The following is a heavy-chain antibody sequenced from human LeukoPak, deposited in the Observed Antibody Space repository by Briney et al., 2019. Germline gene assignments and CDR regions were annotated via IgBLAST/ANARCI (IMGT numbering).Heavy chain of an antibody. Sequence: GGSLRLSCAASGFTFSSCAISWVRQAPGKGLEWVSAISGSGGNTYYADSVKGRFTISRDNSKNTLYLLMNSLRAEDTAVYYCAKASRSSGSSRPFDYWGQGTLVTVSS. CDR3: AKASRSSGSSRPFDY. D-gene: IGHD1-26*01. CDR2: ISGSGGNT. V-gene: IGHV3-23*01. CDR1: GFTFSSCA. J-gene: IGHJ4*02.